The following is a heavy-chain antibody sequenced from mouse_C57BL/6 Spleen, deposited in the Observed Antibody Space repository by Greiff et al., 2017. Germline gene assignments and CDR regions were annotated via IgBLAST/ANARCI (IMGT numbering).Heavy chain of an antibody. CDR2: IDPETGGT. CDR1: GYTFTDYE. V-gene: IGHV1-15*01. D-gene: IGHD2-4*01. Sequence: VQGVESGAELVRPGASVTLSCKASGYTFTDYEMHWVKQTPVHGLEWIGAIDPETGGTAYNQKFKGKAILTADKSSSTAYMELRSLTSEDSAVYYCTKSDYDDGAWFAYWGQGTLVTVSA. CDR3: TKSDYDDGAWFAY. J-gene: IGHJ3*01.